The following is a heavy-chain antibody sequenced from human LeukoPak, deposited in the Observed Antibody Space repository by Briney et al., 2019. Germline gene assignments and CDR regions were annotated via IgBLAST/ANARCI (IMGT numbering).Heavy chain of an antibody. D-gene: IGHD3-10*01. CDR3: ARGGRGYYYYMDV. J-gene: IGHJ6*03. Sequence: TSETLSLTRTVSGGSISSYYWSWIRQPPGKGLEWIGYIYYSGSTNYNPSLKSRVTISVDTSKNQFSLKLSSVTAADTAVYFCARGGRGYYYYMDVWGKGTTVTISS. CDR1: GGSISSYY. CDR2: IYYSGST. V-gene: IGHV4-59*01.